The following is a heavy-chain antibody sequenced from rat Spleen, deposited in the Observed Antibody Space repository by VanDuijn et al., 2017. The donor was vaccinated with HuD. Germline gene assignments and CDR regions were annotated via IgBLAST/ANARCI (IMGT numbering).Heavy chain of an antibody. Sequence: EVQLVESGGGLVQPGRSMKLSCAASGFTFSNYDMAWVRQAPTKGLEWVASISFDGSSTYYRDSVKGRFTISRDNAKSTLYLQMDSLRSEDTATYYCARREYTTDWYFDFWGPGTMVTVSS. V-gene: IGHV5-25*01. CDR2: ISFDGSST. J-gene: IGHJ1*01. D-gene: IGHD1-6*01. CDR1: GFTFSNYD. CDR3: ARREYTTDWYFDF.